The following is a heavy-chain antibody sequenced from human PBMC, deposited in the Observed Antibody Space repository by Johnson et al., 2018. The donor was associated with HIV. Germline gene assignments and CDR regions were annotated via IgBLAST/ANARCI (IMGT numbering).Heavy chain of an antibody. D-gene: IGHD2-21*01. Sequence: QVQLVESGGGVVQPGRSLRLSCAASGFTFSSYVIHWVRQPPGKGLEWVAVISSDGSNKYYADSVKCRFTISRDNSNNTLYLQMNSLSAEDTAVYYCARGGHAVVAKPFGAFDIWGQGTMVTVSS. CDR2: ISSDGSNK. V-gene: IGHV3-30*03. CDR1: GFTFSSYV. J-gene: IGHJ3*02. CDR3: ARGGHAVVAKPFGAFDI.